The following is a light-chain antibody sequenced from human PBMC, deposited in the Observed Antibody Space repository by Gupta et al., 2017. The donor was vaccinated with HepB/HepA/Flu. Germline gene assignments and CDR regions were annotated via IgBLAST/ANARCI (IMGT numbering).Light chain of an antibody. Sequence: QSALTQPRPVPGSPGQPVTISCTATSSDVGGYNYVSWYQQHPGKAPQLMIYDVTKRPSGVPDRFSGSKSGNTASLTISGLQAEDEADYYCCSYAGSYAWVFGGGTKLTVL. J-gene: IGLJ3*02. V-gene: IGLV2-11*01. CDR2: DVT. CDR3: CSYAGSYAWV. CDR1: SSDVGGYNY.